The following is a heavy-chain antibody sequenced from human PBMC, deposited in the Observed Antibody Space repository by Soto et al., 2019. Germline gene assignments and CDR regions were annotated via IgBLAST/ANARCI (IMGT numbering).Heavy chain of an antibody. CDR2: ISGSGGST. Sequence: PGGSLRLSCAASGFTFSSYAMSWVRQAPGKGLEWVSAISGSGGSTYYADSVKGRFTISRDNSKNTLYLQMNSLRAEDTAVYYCVKVPYYYDSSGYYHYWGQGTLVTVSS. V-gene: IGHV3-23*01. J-gene: IGHJ4*02. D-gene: IGHD3-22*01. CDR1: GFTFSSYA. CDR3: VKVPYYYDSSGYYHY.